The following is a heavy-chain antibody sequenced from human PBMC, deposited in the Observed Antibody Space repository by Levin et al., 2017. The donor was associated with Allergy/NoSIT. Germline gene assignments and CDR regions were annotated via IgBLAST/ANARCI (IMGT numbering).Heavy chain of an antibody. CDR3: AKAGEQWLDPRYYFDY. J-gene: IGHJ4*02. D-gene: IGHD6-19*01. V-gene: IGHV3-30*18. CDR2: ISYDGSNK. CDR1: GFTFSSYG. Sequence: GESLKISCAASGFTFSSYGMHWVRQAPGKGLEWVAVISYDGSNKYYADSVKGRFTISRDNSKNTLYLQMNSLRAEDTAVYYCAKAGEQWLDPRYYFDYWGQGTLVTVSS.